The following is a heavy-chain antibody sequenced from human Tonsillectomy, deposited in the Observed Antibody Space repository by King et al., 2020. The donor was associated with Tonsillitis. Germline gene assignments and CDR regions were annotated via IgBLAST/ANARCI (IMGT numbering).Heavy chain of an antibody. D-gene: IGHD3-10*01. J-gene: IGHJ4*02. V-gene: IGHV3-9*01. CDR1: GFTFDDYA. CDR2: ISWNSGSI. CDR3: AKGGRYYGLGSPYYFDY. Sequence: VQLVESGGGLVQPGRSLRLSCAASGFTFDDYAMHWVRQAPGKGLEWVSGISWNSGSIGYADSVKGRFTISRDNAKNSLYLQMNSLRAEDTALYYCAKGGRYYGLGSPYYFDYWGQGTLVTVSS.